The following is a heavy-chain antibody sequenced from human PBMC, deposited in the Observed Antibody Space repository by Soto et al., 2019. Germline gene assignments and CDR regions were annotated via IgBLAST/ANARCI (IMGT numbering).Heavy chain of an antibody. J-gene: IGHJ3*02. CDR1: GGSISSNINY. CDR2: IYYSGST. CDR3: ARLKGYYYDSSGYLEGPYDAFDI. D-gene: IGHD3-22*01. Sequence: QLQLQESGPGLVKPSETLSLTCTVSGGSISSNINYWGWIRQPPGKGLEWIGSIYYSGSTYYNPSLKSRVTISVDTSKNQFSLKLSSVTAADTAVYYCARLKGYYYDSSGYLEGPYDAFDIWGQETMVTVSS. V-gene: IGHV4-39*01.